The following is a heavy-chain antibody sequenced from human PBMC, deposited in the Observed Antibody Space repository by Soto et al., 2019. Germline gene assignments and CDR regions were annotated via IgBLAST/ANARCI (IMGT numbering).Heavy chain of an antibody. Sequence: GGSLRLSCAASGFTFSSYSMNWVRQAPGKGLEWVSSISSSSSYIYYADSVKGRFTISRDNAKNSLYLQMNSLRAEDTAVYYCARDLVYCSGGSCYSGVDYYYYRMDVWGQGTTVTVSS. CDR3: ARDLVYCSGGSCYSGVDYYYYRMDV. CDR2: ISSSSSYI. D-gene: IGHD2-15*01. J-gene: IGHJ6*02. V-gene: IGHV3-21*01. CDR1: GFTFSSYS.